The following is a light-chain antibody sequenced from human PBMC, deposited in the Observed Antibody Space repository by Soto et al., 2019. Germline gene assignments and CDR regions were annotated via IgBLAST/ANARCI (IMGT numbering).Light chain of an antibody. CDR3: CSYAGKYV. CDR2: EVT. Sequence: QSALTQPRSVSGSPGQSVIISCTGARSDVGSYKCVSWYQQHPGEAPKLIIYEVTKRPSGVPDRFSGSKSGNSASLTISGLQAEDEADYYCCSYAGKYVFGTGTKATVL. J-gene: IGLJ1*01. V-gene: IGLV2-11*01. CDR1: RSDVGSYKC.